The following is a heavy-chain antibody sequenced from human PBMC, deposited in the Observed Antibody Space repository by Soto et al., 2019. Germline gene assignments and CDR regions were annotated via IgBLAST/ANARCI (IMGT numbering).Heavy chain of an antibody. V-gene: IGHV3-33*01. D-gene: IGHD5-18*01. Sequence: RLSCAASGFTFSSYGMHWVRQAPGKGLEWVAVIWYDGSNKYYADSVKGRFTISRDNSKNTLYLQMNSLRAEDTAVYYCATARGYSYGSPPYYFDYWGQGTLVTVSS. J-gene: IGHJ4*02. CDR3: ATARGYSYGSPPYYFDY. CDR1: GFTFSSYG. CDR2: IWYDGSNK.